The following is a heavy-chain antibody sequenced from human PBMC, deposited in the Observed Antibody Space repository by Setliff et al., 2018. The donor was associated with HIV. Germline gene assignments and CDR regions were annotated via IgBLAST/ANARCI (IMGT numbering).Heavy chain of an antibody. Sequence: ASVKVSCKASGYTFTDYYVHWVRQVPGQGLEWMGWINPQNGEITNFAQKFQGRVTMTRDTSTTTVFMELSSLKFGDTAVYYCARAHYNFWSGYLDSWGQGTLVTVSS. CDR3: ARAHYNFWSGYLDS. CDR2: INPQNGEIT. D-gene: IGHD3-3*01. CDR1: GYTFTDYY. V-gene: IGHV1-2*02. J-gene: IGHJ4*02.